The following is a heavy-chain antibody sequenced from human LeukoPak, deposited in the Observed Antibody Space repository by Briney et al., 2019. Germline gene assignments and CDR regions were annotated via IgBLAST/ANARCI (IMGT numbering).Heavy chain of an antibody. CDR2: ISSTSIYI. V-gene: IGHV3-21*01. CDR1: GFTFSRNS. CDR3: ARAPYYYYDSGSGTRVTGNPDY. D-gene: IGHD3-10*01. J-gene: IGHJ4*02. Sequence: PGGSLRLSCAASGFTFSRNSMNWVRQAPGKGLEWVSSISSTSIYIYYADSVKGRFTISRDNAKNSLYLQMNSLRAEDTAVYYCARAPYYYYDSGSGTRVTGNPDYWGQGTLVTVSS.